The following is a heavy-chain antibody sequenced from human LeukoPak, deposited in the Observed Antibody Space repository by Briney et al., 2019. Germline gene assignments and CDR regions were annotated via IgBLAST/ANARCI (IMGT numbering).Heavy chain of an antibody. CDR2: IYYSGST. CDR1: GGSISSYY. CDR3: AGNQYYYDSSALWNY. V-gene: IGHV4-59*01. D-gene: IGHD3-22*01. Sequence: SETLSLTCTVSGGSISSYYWSWIRQPPGKGLEWIGYIYYSGSTSYNPSLKSRVTISVDTSKKKFSLKLSSVTAADTAVYYCAGNQYYYDSSALWNYWGQGTLVTVSS. J-gene: IGHJ4*02.